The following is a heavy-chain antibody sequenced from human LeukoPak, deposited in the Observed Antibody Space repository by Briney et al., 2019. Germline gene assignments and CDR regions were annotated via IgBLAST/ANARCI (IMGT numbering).Heavy chain of an antibody. CDR3: ARGDSIVEATFNY. D-gene: IGHD1-26*01. J-gene: IGHJ4*02. CDR2: INHSGST. V-gene: IGHV4-34*01. Sequence: SETLSLTCAVYGGSFSGYYWSWIRQPPGKGLEWIGEINHSGSTNYNPSLKSRVTISVDTSKNQFSLKLSSVTAADTAVYYCARGDSIVEATFNYWGQGTLVTVSS. CDR1: GGSFSGYY.